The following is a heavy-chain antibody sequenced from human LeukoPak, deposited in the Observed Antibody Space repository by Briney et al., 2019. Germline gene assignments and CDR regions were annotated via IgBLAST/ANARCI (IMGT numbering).Heavy chain of an antibody. J-gene: IGHJ6*03. CDR2: IYHSGST. Sequence: PSETLSLTCAVSGYSISSGYYWGWIRQPPGKGLEWIWSIYHSGSTYYNPSLKSRVTISVDTSKNQFSLKLSSVTAADTALYYCARSRWLAHYYYYMDVWGKGTTVTVSS. V-gene: IGHV4-38-2*01. CDR1: GYSISSGYY. CDR3: ARSRWLAHYYYYMDV. D-gene: IGHD6-19*01.